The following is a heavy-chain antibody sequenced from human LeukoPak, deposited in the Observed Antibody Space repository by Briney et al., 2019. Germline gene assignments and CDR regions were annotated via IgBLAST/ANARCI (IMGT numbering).Heavy chain of an antibody. CDR1: GYTFTSYY. J-gene: IGHJ5*02. V-gene: IGHV1-46*01. D-gene: IGHD2-15*01. Sequence: ASVKDSCKASGYTFTSYYMHCVRQAPGQGPEWMGIINPSGGRTSNAQKFQGRVTMTRDTSASTVYMELSSLRSEDTAVYYCAREEYCSGGSCYPLAANWFDPWGQGTLVTVSS. CDR3: AREEYCSGGSCYPLAANWFDP. CDR2: INPSGGRT.